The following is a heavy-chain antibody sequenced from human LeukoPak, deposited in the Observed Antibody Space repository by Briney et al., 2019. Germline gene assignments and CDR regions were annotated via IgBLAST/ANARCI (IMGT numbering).Heavy chain of an antibody. V-gene: IGHV3-21*01. CDR1: LFTFSSYS. J-gene: IGHJ4*02. CDR3: ARDSADDSSGYYRDY. CDR2: ISSSSSYI. Sequence: GGSLRLSCASSLFTFSSYSMNWVRQAPGKGLEWVSSISSSSSYIYYADSVKGRFTISRDNAKNSLYLQMNSLRAEDTAVYYCARDSADDSSGYYRDYWGQGTLVTVSS. D-gene: IGHD3-22*01.